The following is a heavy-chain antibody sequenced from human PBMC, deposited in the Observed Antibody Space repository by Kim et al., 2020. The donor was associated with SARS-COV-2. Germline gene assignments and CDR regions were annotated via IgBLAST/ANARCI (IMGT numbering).Heavy chain of an antibody. D-gene: IGHD6-6*01. Sequence: SETLSLTCTVSGGSISSSSYYWGWIRQPPGKGLEWIGMIYYSGSTYYNPSLKSRVTISVDTSKNQFSLKLSSVTAADTAVSYCATHERASIAARPYLPYSYYYCMDVWGKGTPVTVSS. V-gene: IGHV4-39*01. CDR1: GGSISSSSYY. CDR3: ATHERASIAARPYLPYSYYYCMDV. J-gene: IGHJ6*03. CDR2: IYYSGST.